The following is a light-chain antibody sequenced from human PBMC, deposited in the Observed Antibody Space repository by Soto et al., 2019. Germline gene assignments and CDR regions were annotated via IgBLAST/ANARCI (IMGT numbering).Light chain of an antibody. CDR3: QQLFMYPPT. Sequence: DIQLTQSPSSLSASVGDRVTITCRASQGIINYLAWYQQKPGKAPKLLIYGASTLQSGVPSRFSGIGSGTDFTLTVSSLQPEDFATYYCQQLFMYPPTFGPGIKVDI. CDR2: GAS. CDR1: QGIINY. V-gene: IGKV1-9*01. J-gene: IGKJ3*01.